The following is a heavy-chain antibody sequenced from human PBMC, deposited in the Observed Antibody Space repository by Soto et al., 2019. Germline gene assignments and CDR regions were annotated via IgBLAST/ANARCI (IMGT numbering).Heavy chain of an antibody. CDR2: INAGNGNT. CDR1: GYTFTSYS. CDR3: ARSGYSSSWYNYYYGMDV. V-gene: IGHV1-3*01. J-gene: IGHJ6*02. D-gene: IGHD6-13*01. Sequence: GASVKVSCKASGYTFTSYSMHWVRGGPGQRLEWMGWINAGNGNTKYSQKFQGRVTITRDTSASTAYMELSSLRSEDTAVYYCARSGYSSSWYNYYYGMDVWGQGTTVTVSS.